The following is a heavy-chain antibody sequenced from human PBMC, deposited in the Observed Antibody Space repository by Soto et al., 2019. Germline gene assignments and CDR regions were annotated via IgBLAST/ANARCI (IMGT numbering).Heavy chain of an antibody. CDR2: IYYSGST. J-gene: IGHJ5*02. V-gene: IGHV4-39*01. CDR3: ARHQGGVWFGELLMDRWFDP. Sequence: SETLSLTCTVSGGSISSSSYYWGWIRQPPGKGLERIGSIYYSGSTYYNPSLKSRVTISVDTSKNQFSLKLSSVTAADTAVYYCARHQGGVWFGELLMDRWFDPWGQGTLVTVSS. D-gene: IGHD3-10*01. CDR1: GGSISSSSYY.